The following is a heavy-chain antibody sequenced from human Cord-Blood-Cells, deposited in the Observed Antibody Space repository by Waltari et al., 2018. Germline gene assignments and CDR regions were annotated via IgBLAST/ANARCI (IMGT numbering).Heavy chain of an antibody. J-gene: IGHJ4*02. Sequence: EVQLVESGGGLIQPGGSLRLSWAASGFTVSSHYMSWVRQAPGQGVEGVSVIYSGGSTYYADSVKGRFTISRDNSKNTLYLQMNSLRAEDTAVYYCARESGYSYGYYFDYWGQGTLVTVSS. CDR2: IYSGGST. D-gene: IGHD5-18*01. V-gene: IGHV3-53*01. CDR1: GFTVSSHY. CDR3: ARESGYSYGYYFDY.